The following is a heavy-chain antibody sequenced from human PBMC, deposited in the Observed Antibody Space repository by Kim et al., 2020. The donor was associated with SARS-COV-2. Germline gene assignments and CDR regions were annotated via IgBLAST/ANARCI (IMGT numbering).Heavy chain of an antibody. CDR1: GGSISSSSYY. J-gene: IGHJ4*02. CDR2: IYYSGST. D-gene: IGHD3-22*01. CDR3: ARDWWLLGGSDFDY. Sequence: SETLSLTCTVSGGSISSSSYYWGWIRQPPGKGLEWIGSIYYSGSTYYNPSLKSRVTISVDTSKNQFSLKLSSVTAADTAVYYCARDWWLLGGSDFDYWGQGTLVTVSS. V-gene: IGHV4-39*07.